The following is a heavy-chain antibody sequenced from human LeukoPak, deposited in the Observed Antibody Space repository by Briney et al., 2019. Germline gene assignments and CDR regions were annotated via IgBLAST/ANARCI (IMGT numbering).Heavy chain of an antibody. D-gene: IGHD3-22*01. V-gene: IGHV3-7*03. CDR1: GFTSSSYW. Sequence: GGSLRLSCAASGFTSSSYWMSWVRQAPGKGLEWVANIKKDGSEKYYVDSVKGRFTISRDNAKNSLYLQMNSLRAEDTAVYYCTTPVTYYYDSSGYYYNDYWGQGTLVTVSS. CDR2: IKKDGSEK. J-gene: IGHJ4*02. CDR3: TTPVTYYYDSSGYYYNDY.